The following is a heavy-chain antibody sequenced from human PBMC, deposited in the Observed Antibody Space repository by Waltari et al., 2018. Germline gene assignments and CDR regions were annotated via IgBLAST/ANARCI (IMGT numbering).Heavy chain of an antibody. V-gene: IGHV4-59*01. CDR1: GVSINIYY. CDR2: ISHSGST. CDR3: AREDDANSSGRRYFDY. D-gene: IGHD3-22*01. J-gene: IGHJ4*02. Sequence: QVQLQESGPGLVKPSETLSLNCTVSGVSINIYYWSWFRQPPGKGLEWIGYISHSGSTKYNPSLKSRVTISLDTSKNHFSLKVSSVTAADTAVLYCAREDDANSSGRRYFDYWGQGTLVTVSS.